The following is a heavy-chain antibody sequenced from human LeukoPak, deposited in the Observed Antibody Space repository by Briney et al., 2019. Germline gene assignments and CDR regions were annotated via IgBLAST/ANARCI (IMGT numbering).Heavy chain of an antibody. CDR2: ISSSSSTI. V-gene: IGHV3-48*01. Sequence: PGGSLRLSCAASGFTFSSYSMNWVRQAPGKGLEWVSYISSSSSTIYYADSVKGRFTISRDNAKNSLYLQMNSLRAEDTAVYYCARDLPVAGTGRRALYFDYWGQGTLVTVSS. CDR3: ARDLPVAGTGRRALYFDY. D-gene: IGHD6-19*01. J-gene: IGHJ4*02. CDR1: GFTFSSYS.